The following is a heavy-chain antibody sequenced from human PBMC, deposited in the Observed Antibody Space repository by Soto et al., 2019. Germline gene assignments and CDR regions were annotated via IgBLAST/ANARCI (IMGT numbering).Heavy chain of an antibody. CDR3: ARERGVVPAAPRRNWFDP. Sequence: QVQLVESGGGVVQPGRSLRLSCAASGFTFSSYAMHWVRQAPGKGLEWVAVISYDGSNKYYADSVKGRFTLSRDNSKNTLYLQMNSLRAEDTAVYYCARERGVVPAAPRRNWFDPWGQGTLVTVSS. CDR1: GFTFSSYA. J-gene: IGHJ5*02. CDR2: ISYDGSNK. D-gene: IGHD2-2*01. V-gene: IGHV3-30-3*01.